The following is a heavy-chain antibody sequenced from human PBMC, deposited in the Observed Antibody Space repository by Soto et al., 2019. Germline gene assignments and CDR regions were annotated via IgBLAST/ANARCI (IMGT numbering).Heavy chain of an antibody. CDR3: AKASFAYGDYFDY. CDR2: ISYDGSNK. CDR1: GFTFSSYG. D-gene: IGHD4-17*01. V-gene: IGHV3-30*18. Sequence: GGSLRLSCAASGFTFSSYGMHWVRQAPGKGLEWVAVISYDGSNKYYADSVKGRFTISRDNSKNTLYLQMNSLRAEDTAVYYCAKASFAYGDYFDYWGQGTLVTVSS. J-gene: IGHJ4*02.